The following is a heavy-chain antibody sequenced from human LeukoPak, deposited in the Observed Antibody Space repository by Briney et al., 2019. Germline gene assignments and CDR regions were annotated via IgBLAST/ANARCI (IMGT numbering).Heavy chain of an antibody. CDR1: GYTFTSYY. Sequence: ASVKVSCKASGYTFTSYYMRWVRQAPGQGLEWMGWISAYNGNTNYAQKLQGRVTMTTDTSTSTAYMELRSLRSDDTAVYYCARDEGAYCGGDCYSPVDYWGQGTLVTVSS. CDR2: ISAYNGNT. CDR3: ARDEGAYCGGDCYSPVDY. D-gene: IGHD2-21*02. V-gene: IGHV1-18*04. J-gene: IGHJ4*02.